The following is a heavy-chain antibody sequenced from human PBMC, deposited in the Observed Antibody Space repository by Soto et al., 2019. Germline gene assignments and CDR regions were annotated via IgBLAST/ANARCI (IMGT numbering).Heavy chain of an antibody. CDR1: GGSISSYY. V-gene: IGHV4-59*01. Sequence: SETLSLTCTVCGGSISSYYWSWIRQPPGKGLGWIGYIYYRGSSNYNPSLKSRVTISVDTSKNQFSLKASSVTAADTAVYYCARGETRRDGYNFAFDIWGQGTMVTVAS. CDR3: ARGETRRDGYNFAFDI. J-gene: IGHJ3*02. CDR2: IYYRGSS. D-gene: IGHD5-12*01.